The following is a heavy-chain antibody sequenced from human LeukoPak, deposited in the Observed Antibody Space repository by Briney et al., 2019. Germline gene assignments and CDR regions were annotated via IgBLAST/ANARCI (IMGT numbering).Heavy chain of an antibody. V-gene: IGHV4-31*03. D-gene: IGHD1-1*01. CDR1: GGSISSGGYY. CDR3: ARDGGLERPSGMDV. J-gene: IGHJ6*02. CDR2: IYYSGST. Sequence: SETLSLTCTVPGGSISSGGYYWSWIRQHPGKGLEWIGYIYYSGSTYYSPSLKSRVTISVDTSKNQFSLKLSSVTAADTAVYYCARDGGLERPSGMDVWGQGTTVTVSS.